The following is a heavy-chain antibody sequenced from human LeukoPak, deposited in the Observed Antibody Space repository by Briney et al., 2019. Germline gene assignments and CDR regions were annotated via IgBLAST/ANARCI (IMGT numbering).Heavy chain of an antibody. CDR1: GYTFTSYD. Sequence: ASVKVPCKASGYTFTSYDINWVRQATGQGLEWMGWMNPNSGNTGYAQKFQGRVTITRNTSISTAYMELSSLRSEDTAVYYCARGDYGSRGDYYYYYMDVWGKGTTVTVSS. J-gene: IGHJ6*03. CDR3: ARGDYGSRGDYYYYYMDV. D-gene: IGHD3-10*01. CDR2: MNPNSGNT. V-gene: IGHV1-8*03.